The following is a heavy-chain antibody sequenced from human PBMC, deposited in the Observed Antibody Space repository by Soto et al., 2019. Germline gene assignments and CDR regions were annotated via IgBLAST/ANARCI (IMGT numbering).Heavy chain of an antibody. J-gene: IGHJ4*02. CDR1: GYTFTSYD. CDR2: MNPNSGNT. Sequence: QVQLVQSGAEVKKPGASVKVSCKASGYTFTSYDINWVRQATGQGLEWMGWMNPNSGNTGYAQKFQGRVTMTRNTSLSTAYMDHRCLRSQDSAVYTCARERTYYSFDYSGQGTLVTVSS. D-gene: IGHD1-26*01. CDR3: ARERTYYSFDY. V-gene: IGHV1-8*01.